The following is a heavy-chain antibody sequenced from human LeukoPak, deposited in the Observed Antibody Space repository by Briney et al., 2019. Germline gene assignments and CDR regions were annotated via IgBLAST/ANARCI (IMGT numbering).Heavy chain of an antibody. J-gene: IGHJ3*02. CDR2: ISSSSSYT. D-gene: IGHD2-2*01. CDR1: GFTFSDYY. CDR3: ARDPIVVVPAAIDAFDI. Sequence: GGSLRLSCAASGFTFSDYYMSWIRQAPGKGLEWVSYISSSSSYTNYADSVKGRFTISRDNAKNSLYLQMNSLRAEDTAVYYCARDPIVVVPAAIDAFDIWGQGTMVTVSS. V-gene: IGHV3-11*05.